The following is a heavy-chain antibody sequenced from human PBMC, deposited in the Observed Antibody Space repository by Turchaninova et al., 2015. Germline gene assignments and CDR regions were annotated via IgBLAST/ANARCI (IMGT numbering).Heavy chain of an antibody. CDR3: AKVAGDYSPWYFDL. Sequence: EVQLLESGGNLVQHGGSLRLSCGASGLTFSDDAMSWVRKAPGKGLEWVSTISGRGGNTYYADSVKGRFTISRDDSKNTLYLQMNSLRAEDTAVYYCAKVAGDYSPWYFDLWGRGTLVTVSS. J-gene: IGHJ2*01. CDR2: ISGRGGNT. V-gene: IGHV3-23*01. CDR1: GLTFSDDA. D-gene: IGHD4-17*01.